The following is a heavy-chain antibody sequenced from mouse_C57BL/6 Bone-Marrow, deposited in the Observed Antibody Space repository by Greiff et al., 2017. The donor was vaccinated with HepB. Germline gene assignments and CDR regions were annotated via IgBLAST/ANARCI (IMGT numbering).Heavy chain of an antibody. J-gene: IGHJ3*01. Sequence: QVQLKQPGAELVKPGASVKVSCKASGYTFTSYWMHWVKQRPGQGLEWIGRIHPSDSDTNYNQKFKGKATLTVDKSSSTAYMQLSSLTSEDSAVYYCAIGENLIVTPIAYWGQGTLVTVSA. D-gene: IGHD2-5*01. CDR3: AIGENLIVTPIAY. CDR2: IHPSDSDT. CDR1: GYTFTSYW. V-gene: IGHV1-74*01.